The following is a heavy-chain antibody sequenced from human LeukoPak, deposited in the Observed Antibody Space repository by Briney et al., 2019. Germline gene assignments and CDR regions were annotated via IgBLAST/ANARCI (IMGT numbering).Heavy chain of an antibody. CDR2: IYYSGST. CDR3: ARIYDYDKGYFDY. D-gene: IGHD3-16*01. Sequence: SETLSPTCTVSGGSISSSSYYWGWIRQPPGKGLEWIGSIYYSGSTYYNPSLKSRVTISVDTSKNQFSLKLSSVTAADTAVYYCARIYDYDKGYFDYWGQGTLVTVSS. CDR1: GGSISSSSYY. J-gene: IGHJ4*02. V-gene: IGHV4-39*01.